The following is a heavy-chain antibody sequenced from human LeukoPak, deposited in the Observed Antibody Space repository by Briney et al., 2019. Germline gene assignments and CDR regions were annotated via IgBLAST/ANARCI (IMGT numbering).Heavy chain of an antibody. CDR3: ASTMSGRDY. CDR2: MYNSGST. J-gene: IGHJ4*02. V-gene: IGHV4-59*01. CDR1: GDSISRYY. D-gene: IGHD3-10*02. Sequence: SETLSLTCTVSGDSISRYYWSWVRQPPGKGLEWIGYMYNSGSTKYNPSLKSRVTMSVDTSKNQFSLRLSSVTAADTATYYCASTMSGRDYWGQGILVTVSS.